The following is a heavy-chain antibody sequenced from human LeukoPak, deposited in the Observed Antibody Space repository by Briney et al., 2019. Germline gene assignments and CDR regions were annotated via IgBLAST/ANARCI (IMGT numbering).Heavy chain of an antibody. Sequence: PSETLSLTCTVSGGSVSSGSYYWSWIRQPPGKGLEWIGYIYYSGSINYNPSLKSRVTISVDTSKNQFSLKLSSVAAADTAVYYCAREGYSSSLYGMDVWGQGTTVTVSS. V-gene: IGHV4-61*01. CDR1: GGSVSSGSYY. J-gene: IGHJ6*02. D-gene: IGHD6-6*01. CDR2: IYYSGSI. CDR3: AREGYSSSLYGMDV.